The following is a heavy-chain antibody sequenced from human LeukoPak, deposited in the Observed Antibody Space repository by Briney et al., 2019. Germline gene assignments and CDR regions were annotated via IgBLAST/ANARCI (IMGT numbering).Heavy chain of an antibody. Sequence: LSETLSLTCTVSGGSISNYYWSWIRQPPGMGLEWIGYVYNSGSTNYNPSLKTRVTTSVDTSKNQFFLKLTSVTAADTAVYYCARRSYYYESSGYFDDAFDIWGQGTTVTVSS. V-gene: IGHV4-59*08. J-gene: IGHJ3*02. D-gene: IGHD3-22*01. CDR1: GGSISNYY. CDR3: ARRSYYYESSGYFDDAFDI. CDR2: VYNSGST.